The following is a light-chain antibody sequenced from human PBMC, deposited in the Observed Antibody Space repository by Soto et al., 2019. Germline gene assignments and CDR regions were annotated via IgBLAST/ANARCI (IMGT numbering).Light chain of an antibody. CDR1: SSNIESNF. V-gene: IGLV1-47*01. J-gene: IGLJ2*01. Sequence: QAVVTQPPSASGTPGQRVTISCSGSSSNIESNFVYWYQQFPGTAPRLLIYRNNQRPSGVPDRFSGSKSGTSASLAISALRAEDEADYYCTVWEDSLRGRLFGGGTKLTVL. CDR2: RNN. CDR3: TVWEDSLRGRL.